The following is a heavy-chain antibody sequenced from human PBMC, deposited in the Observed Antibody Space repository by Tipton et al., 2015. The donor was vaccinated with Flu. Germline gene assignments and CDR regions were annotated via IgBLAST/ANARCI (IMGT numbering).Heavy chain of an antibody. D-gene: IGHD3-10*02. CDR2: VHQTGST. CDR3: ARHTGDSVRGVIDS. V-gene: IGHV4-38-2*01. Sequence: GLVKPSETLSLTCSVSGDSIGSPYFWGWIRQPPGKGLEWIGNVHQTGSTYYNPSLKSRLTISVDTSKNQFSLRLSSVTAADTAVYYCARHTGDSVRGVIDSWGQGTLVTVSS. J-gene: IGHJ4*02. CDR1: GDSIGSPYF.